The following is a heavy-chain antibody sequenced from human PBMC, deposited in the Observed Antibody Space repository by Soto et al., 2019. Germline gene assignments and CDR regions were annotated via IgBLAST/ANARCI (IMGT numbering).Heavy chain of an antibody. CDR3: TTGRRLELAYYYYGMDV. D-gene: IGHD1-7*01. CDR1: GFTLSNAW. Sequence: GALRVSSEASGFTLSNAWMIWVRQAPGKGLEWVGRIKSKTDGGTTDYAAPVKGRFTISRDDSKNTLYLQMNSLKTEDTAVYYCTTGRRLELAYYYYGMDVWGQGTTVTVSS. V-gene: IGHV3-15*01. J-gene: IGHJ6*02. CDR2: IKSKTDGGTT.